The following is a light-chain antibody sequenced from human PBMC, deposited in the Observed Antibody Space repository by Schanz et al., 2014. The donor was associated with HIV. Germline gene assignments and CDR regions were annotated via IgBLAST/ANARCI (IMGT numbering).Light chain of an antibody. J-gene: IGLJ2*01. CDR3: SSFAGNNKLL. CDR1: SSDVGTYDY. V-gene: IGLV2-8*01. Sequence: QSVLTQPASVSGSPGQSITISCTGTSSDVGTYDYVSWYQQHPGKAPKLMIYEVSKRPSGVPDRFSGSKSGNTASLTVSGLQADDEADYYCSSFAGNNKLLFGGGTKVTVL. CDR2: EVS.